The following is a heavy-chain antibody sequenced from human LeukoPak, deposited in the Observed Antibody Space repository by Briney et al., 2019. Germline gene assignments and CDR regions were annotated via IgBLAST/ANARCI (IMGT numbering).Heavy chain of an antibody. CDR3: ARDNWNYGSSMDV. CDR1: GGSISSGDYC. V-gene: IGHV4-61*08. J-gene: IGHJ6*02. CDR2: IYYSGST. Sequence: SETLSLTCTVSGGSISSGDYCWSWIRQPPGKGLEWIGYIYYSGSTNYNPSLKSRVTISVDTSKNQFSLKLSSVTAADTAVYYCARDNWNYGSSMDVWGQGTTVTASS. D-gene: IGHD1-7*01.